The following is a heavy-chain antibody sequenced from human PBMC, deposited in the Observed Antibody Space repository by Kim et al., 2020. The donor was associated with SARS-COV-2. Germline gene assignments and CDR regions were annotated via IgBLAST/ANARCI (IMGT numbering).Heavy chain of an antibody. CDR1: GGSFSGYY. V-gene: IGHV4-34*01. J-gene: IGHJ6*02. CDR2: INHSGST. CDR3: ARGRSIILFRYYYGMDV. D-gene: IGHD2-21*01. Sequence: SETLSLTCAVYGGSFSGYYWSWIRQPPGKGLEWIGEINHSGSTNYNPSLKSRVTISVDTSKNQFSLKLSSVTAADTAVYYCARGRSIILFRYYYGMDVWGHGTPVTVSS.